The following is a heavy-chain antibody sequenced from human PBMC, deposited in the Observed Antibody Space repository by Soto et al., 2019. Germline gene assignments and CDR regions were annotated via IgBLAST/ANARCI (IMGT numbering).Heavy chain of an antibody. Sequence: PGGSLRLSCAASGFTFSSYSMNWVRQAPGKGLEWVSYITSDTATIHYADSVRGRFTISRDNAEDSLFLQMNSLRDEDTAAYYCARSVAGHFDYWGQGALVTVSS. V-gene: IGHV3-48*02. CDR2: ITSDTATI. CDR3: ARSVAGHFDY. J-gene: IGHJ4*02. CDR1: GFTFSSYS. D-gene: IGHD6-19*01.